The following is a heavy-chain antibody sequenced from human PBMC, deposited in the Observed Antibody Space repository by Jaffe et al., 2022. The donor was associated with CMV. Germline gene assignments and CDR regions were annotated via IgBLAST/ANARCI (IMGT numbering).Heavy chain of an antibody. CDR2: IIPIFGTA. J-gene: IGHJ6*02. V-gene: IGHV1-69*01. D-gene: IGHD6-19*01. Sequence: QVQLVQSGAEVKKPGSSVKVSCKASGGTFSSYAISWVRQAPGQGLEWMGGIIPIFGTANYAQKFQGRVTITADESTSTAYMELSSLRSEDTAVYYCARPSGSSGWYVKYYYGMDVWGQGTTVTVSS. CDR1: GGTFSSYA. CDR3: ARPSGSSGWYVKYYYGMDV.